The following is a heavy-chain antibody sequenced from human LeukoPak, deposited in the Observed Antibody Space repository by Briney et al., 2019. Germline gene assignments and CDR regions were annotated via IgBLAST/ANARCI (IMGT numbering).Heavy chain of an antibody. J-gene: IGHJ6*03. CDR1: GFTFSDYY. V-gene: IGHV3-11*01. D-gene: IGHD2-2*01. CDR3: ARLEQYHRGHFYYYMDV. CDR2: MTSSGTTI. Sequence: GGSLRLSCAASGFTFSDYYMTWIRQAPGKGLEWVSYMTSSGTTIYYADSVRGRLTISRDNAKKSLYLQMDSLRAEDTAVYYCARLEQYHRGHFYYYMDVWGKGTTVTVSS.